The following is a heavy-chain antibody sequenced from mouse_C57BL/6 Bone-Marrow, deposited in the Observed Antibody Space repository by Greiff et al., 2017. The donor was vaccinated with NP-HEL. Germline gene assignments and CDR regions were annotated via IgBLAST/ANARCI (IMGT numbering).Heavy chain of an antibody. Sequence: EVKLMQPGGGLAKPGGSLKLSCAASGFTFSSYAMSWVRQTPEKRLEWVATISDGCSYTYYPDNVKGRFTISRDNAKNNLYLQMSHLKSEDTAMYYCARKTMITRYAMDYWGQGTSVTVSS. J-gene: IGHJ4*01. V-gene: IGHV5-4*03. CDR1: GFTFSSYA. D-gene: IGHD2-4*01. CDR3: ARKTMITRYAMDY. CDR2: ISDGCSYT.